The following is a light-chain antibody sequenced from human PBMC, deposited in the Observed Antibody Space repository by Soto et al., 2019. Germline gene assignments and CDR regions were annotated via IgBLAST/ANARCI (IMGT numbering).Light chain of an antibody. J-gene: IGKJ3*01. V-gene: IGKV1-39*01. CDR1: QSISKY. CDR2: AAS. Sequence: DIRMTQSPSSLSASVGDRVTITCRASQSISKYLTWYQHKPGKAPKLLIYAASTLQSGVPSRFSGSESGTEFTLTISRLQPEDSATYYCQQSYNLKFTFGPGTKVDI. CDR3: QQSYNLKFT.